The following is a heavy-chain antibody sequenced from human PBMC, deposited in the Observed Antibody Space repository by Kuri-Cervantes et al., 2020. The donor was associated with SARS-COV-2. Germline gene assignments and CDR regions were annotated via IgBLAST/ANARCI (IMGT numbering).Heavy chain of an antibody. CDR1: GYTFTGYY. J-gene: IGHJ3*02. D-gene: IGHD3-22*01. CDR3: ARSTPFRRLSVISQGGAFDI. Sequence: ASVKVSCKASGYTFTGYYMHWVRQAPGQVLEWMGWINPNSGGTNYAQKFQGWVTMTRDTSISTVYMELSRLRSDDTAVYYCARSTPFRRLSVISQGGAFDIWGQGTMVTVSS. CDR2: INPNSGGT. V-gene: IGHV1-2*04.